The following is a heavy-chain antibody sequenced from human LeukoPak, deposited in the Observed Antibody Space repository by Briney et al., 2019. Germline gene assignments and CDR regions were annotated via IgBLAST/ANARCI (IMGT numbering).Heavy chain of an antibody. CDR2: ISGSGGST. V-gene: IGHV3-23*01. J-gene: IGHJ3*02. CDR3: AKDHVYCSSTSCYISSGDAFDI. CDR1: GFTFSSYA. D-gene: IGHD2-2*02. Sequence: GGSLRLSCAASGFTFSSYAMSWVRQAPGKGLEWVSAISGSGGSTYYADSVKGRFTISRDNSKNTLYLQMNSLRAEDTAVYYCAKDHVYCSSTSCYISSGDAFDIWGQGTMVTVSS.